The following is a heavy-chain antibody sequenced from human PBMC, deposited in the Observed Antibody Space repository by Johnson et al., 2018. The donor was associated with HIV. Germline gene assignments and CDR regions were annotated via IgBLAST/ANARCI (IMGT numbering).Heavy chain of an antibody. CDR2: ISGSGAGT. CDR1: GFTFSSYA. V-gene: IGHV3-23*01. D-gene: IGHD1-20*01. J-gene: IGHJ3*02. Sequence: EVLLLESGGGLVQPGGSLRLSCAASGFTFSSYAMSWVRQAPGKGLEWVSGISGSGAGTYYADSVRGRFTLSRDNSKNTVNLQMHSLRVEDTAVYYCTTDQGGPFVTGTTLGAFDIWGQGTMVTVSS. CDR3: TTDQGGPFVTGTTLGAFDI.